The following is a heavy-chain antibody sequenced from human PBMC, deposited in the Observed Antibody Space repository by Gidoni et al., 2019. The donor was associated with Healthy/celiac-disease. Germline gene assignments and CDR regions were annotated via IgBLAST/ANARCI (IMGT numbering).Heavy chain of an antibody. CDR1: GFTFSSYG. V-gene: IGHV3-30*18. Sequence: QVQLVESGGGVVQPGWSLRPSCSASGFTFSSYGMHWVRQAPGKGMEWVAVISYDGSNKDYADSGKGRFTISRDNSKNTLYLQMNSLRAEDTAVYYCAKDVGRSTIFGVVIMGGYFDYWGQGTLVTVSS. J-gene: IGHJ4*02. CDR2: ISYDGSNK. D-gene: IGHD3-3*01. CDR3: AKDVGRSTIFGVVIMGGYFDY.